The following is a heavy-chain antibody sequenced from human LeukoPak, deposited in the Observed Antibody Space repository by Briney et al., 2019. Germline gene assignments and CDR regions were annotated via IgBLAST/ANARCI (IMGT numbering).Heavy chain of an antibody. J-gene: IGHJ4*02. V-gene: IGHV1-3*03. CDR2: INTGNGNT. Sequence: ASVKVSCKASGYTFTSYAMYWVRQAPGQRLEWMGWINTGNGNTKYSQEFQGRVTITRDTSANTAYMELSSLRSEDMAVYYCARTVRYSSGPLMDLLPYYFDYRGQGTLVTVSS. CDR1: GYTFTSYA. D-gene: IGHD6-19*01. CDR3: ARTVRYSSGPLMDLLPYYFDY.